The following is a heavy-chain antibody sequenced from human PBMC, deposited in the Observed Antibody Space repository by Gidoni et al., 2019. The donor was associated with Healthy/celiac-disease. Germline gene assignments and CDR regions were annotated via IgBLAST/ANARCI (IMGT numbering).Heavy chain of an antibody. Sequence: EVQLVESGGGLVQPGRSLRLSCAASGFTLDDYAMHWVRQAPGKGLEWVSGISWNRGSIGYADSVKGRFTISRDNAKNSLYLQMNSLRAEDTALYYCAKDIPIAAAGTGAFDIWGQGTMVTVSS. CDR3: AKDIPIAAAGTGAFDI. J-gene: IGHJ3*02. D-gene: IGHD6-13*01. CDR1: GFTLDDYA. CDR2: ISWNRGSI. V-gene: IGHV3-9*01.